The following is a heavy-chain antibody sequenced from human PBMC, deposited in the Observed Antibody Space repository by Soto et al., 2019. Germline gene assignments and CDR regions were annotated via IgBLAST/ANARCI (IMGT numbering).Heavy chain of an antibody. V-gene: IGHV3-72*01. CDR1: GFTFSDHY. CDR2: TRNKANSYTT. D-gene: IGHD3-3*01. J-gene: IGHJ6*02. Sequence: GESLKISCAASGFTFSDHYMDWVRQAPGKGLEWVGRTRNKANSYTTEYAASVKGRFTISRDDSKNSLYLQMNSLKTEDTAVYYCAREQAYYDFWSGYPKHSYGMDVWGQGTTVTVSS. CDR3: AREQAYYDFWSGYPKHSYGMDV.